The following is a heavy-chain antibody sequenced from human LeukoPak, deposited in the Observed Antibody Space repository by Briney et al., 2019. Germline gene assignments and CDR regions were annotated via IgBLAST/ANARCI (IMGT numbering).Heavy chain of an antibody. CDR3: AKPNSDS. Sequence: SETLSLTCTVSGGSISSYYWSWIRQPPGKGLEWIGYIYYSGSTNYNPSLKSRVTISVDTSKNQFSLKLSSVTAADTAVYYCAKPNSDSWGQGTLVTVSS. CDR1: GGSISSYY. CDR2: IYYSGST. J-gene: IGHJ5*01. V-gene: IGHV4-59*08.